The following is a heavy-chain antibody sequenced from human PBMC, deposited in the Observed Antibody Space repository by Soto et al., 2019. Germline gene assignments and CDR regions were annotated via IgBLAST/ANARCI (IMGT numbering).Heavy chain of an antibody. CDR2: IYYSGKT. Sequence: SETLSLTCTVSGGSISSGGYYWSWIRQHPGKGLEWIGYIYYSGKTYYNPSLKSRVTMSLDTSKNQFSLNLSSVNTADTAVYYCARMRFGTVPHWFDPWGQGTLVTVSS. CDR3: ARMRFGTVPHWFDP. D-gene: IGHD1-1*01. CDR1: GGSISSGGYY. V-gene: IGHV4-61*08. J-gene: IGHJ5*02.